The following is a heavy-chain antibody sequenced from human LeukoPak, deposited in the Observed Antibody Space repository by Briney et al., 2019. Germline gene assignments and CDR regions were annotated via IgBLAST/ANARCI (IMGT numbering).Heavy chain of an antibody. CDR3: ARDPASSGWGLFDY. Sequence: GRSLRLSCAASGSTFTIHGMHWVRQAPGKGLEWVAVTSFDGSKKYYLDSVKGRFTISRDNSKNMLYLQMNSLRVEDTAVYYCARDPASSGWGLFDYWGQGTLVTVSS. CDR2: TSFDGSKK. D-gene: IGHD6-19*01. V-gene: IGHV3-30-3*01. CDR1: GSTFTIHG. J-gene: IGHJ4*02.